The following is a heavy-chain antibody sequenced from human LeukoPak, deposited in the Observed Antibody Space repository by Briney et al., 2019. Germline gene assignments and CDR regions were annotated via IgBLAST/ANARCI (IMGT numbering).Heavy chain of an antibody. CDR2: ISSSSSTI. CDR3: ARDIGGDYDTTAWFDP. V-gene: IGHV3-48*01. CDR1: GFTFSSYS. Sequence: GGSLRLSCAASGFTFSSYSMNWVRQAPGKGREWVSYISSSSSTIYYADSVKGRFTISRDNAKSSLYLQMNSLRAEDTAVYYCARDIGGDYDTTAWFDPWGQGTLVTVSS. J-gene: IGHJ5*02. D-gene: IGHD4-17*01.